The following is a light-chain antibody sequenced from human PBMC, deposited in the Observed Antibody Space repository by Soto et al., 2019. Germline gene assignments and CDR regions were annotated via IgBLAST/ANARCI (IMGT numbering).Light chain of an antibody. CDR3: QHNNGYSWT. V-gene: IGKV1-5*01. J-gene: IGKJ1*01. CDR2: HAS. CDR1: QGISSW. Sequence: DIQMTQSPSSLSASVGDRVTITCRASQGISSWLAWYQQKPGTAPKLLIYHASALESGVPSRFSGSGSGTEFTLTISGLQPDDFATYYCQHNNGYSWTFGQGTKVDIK.